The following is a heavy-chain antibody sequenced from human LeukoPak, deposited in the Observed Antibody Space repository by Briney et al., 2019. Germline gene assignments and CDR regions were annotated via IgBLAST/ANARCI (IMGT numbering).Heavy chain of an antibody. Sequence: SETLSLTCTVSGGFTTTHYWSWIRQPPGKGLEWIGFIYYSGTTNYNPSLRSRVTISVDTSKNQFSLQLRSVTAADTAVYYCAREDPQTTVPEGMDVWGQGTTVTVSS. D-gene: IGHD4-17*01. CDR2: IYYSGTT. CDR3: AREDPQTTVPEGMDV. V-gene: IGHV4-59*11. CDR1: GGFTTTHY. J-gene: IGHJ6*02.